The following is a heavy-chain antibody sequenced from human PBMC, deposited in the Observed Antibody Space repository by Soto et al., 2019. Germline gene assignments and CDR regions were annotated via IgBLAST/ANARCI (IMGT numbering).Heavy chain of an antibody. CDR1: DASIRGYY. Sequence: ASETLSLTCTVSDASIRGYYWSWIRQPPGKGLEWIGYFHYSGISNYNSSLKSRVTMSLDTSKNQFSLKLSSVSAADTAIYYCARGASNWQYFDYWGQGALVTVSS. V-gene: IGHV4-59*01. J-gene: IGHJ4*02. D-gene: IGHD4-4*01. CDR3: ARGASNWQYFDY. CDR2: FHYSGIS.